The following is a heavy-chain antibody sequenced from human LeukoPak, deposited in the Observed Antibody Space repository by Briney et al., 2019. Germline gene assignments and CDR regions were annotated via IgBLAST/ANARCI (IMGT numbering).Heavy chain of an antibody. V-gene: IGHV1-46*01. CDR3: ASLRGYGALDI. J-gene: IGHJ3*02. CDR1: GYTFTGYY. CDR2: INPSGGST. Sequence: ASVKVSCKASGYTFTGYYMHWVRQAPGQGLEWMGIINPSGGSTSYAQKLQGRVTMTTDTSTSTAYMEMSSLRSEDTAVYYCASLRGYGALDIWGPGTMVTVSS. D-gene: IGHD6-13*01.